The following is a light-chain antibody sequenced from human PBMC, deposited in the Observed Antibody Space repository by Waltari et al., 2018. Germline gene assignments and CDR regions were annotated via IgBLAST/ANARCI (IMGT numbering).Light chain of an antibody. Sequence: EIVLTQSQATLSLSPGERATLPCRASQSVSSYLAWYQQKPGQAPRLLIYDASNRATGIPARFSGSGSATDFTLTISSLEPEDFAVYYCQQRITWPITFGQGTRLEIK. V-gene: IGKV3-11*01. J-gene: IGKJ5*01. CDR3: QQRITWPIT. CDR1: QSVSSY. CDR2: DAS.